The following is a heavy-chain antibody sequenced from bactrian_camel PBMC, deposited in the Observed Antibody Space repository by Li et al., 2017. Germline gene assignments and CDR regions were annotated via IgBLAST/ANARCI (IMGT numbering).Heavy chain of an antibody. J-gene: IGHJ4*01. Sequence: HVQLVESGGGSVQAGGSLRLSCTAAGYTYYRRCLGWFRQAPGKEREGVATIDGDHTTAYADSVKGRFTISQDIAKNTLYLQMNNLKPEDTAMYYCATEECASQSWCHRNYWGQGTQVTVS. V-gene: IGHV3S57*01. CDR1: GYTYYRRC. CDR3: ATEECASQSWCHRNY. CDR2: IDGDHTT. D-gene: IGHD7*01.